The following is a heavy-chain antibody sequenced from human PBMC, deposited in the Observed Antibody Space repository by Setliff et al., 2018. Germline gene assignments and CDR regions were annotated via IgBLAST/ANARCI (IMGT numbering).Heavy chain of an antibody. V-gene: IGHV1-24*01. Sequence: ASVKVSCKVSGSTLTELTMYWVRQAPGKGLEWMGSFNPEDDEIIYAQKFLGRVTMTEDTSTDTAYMELSSLRSEDTAVYYCATKDYDTSGYYRPLGFWGQGTLVTVSS. D-gene: IGHD3-22*01. J-gene: IGHJ4*01. CDR2: FNPEDDEI. CDR3: ATKDYDTSGYYRPLGF. CDR1: GSTLTELT.